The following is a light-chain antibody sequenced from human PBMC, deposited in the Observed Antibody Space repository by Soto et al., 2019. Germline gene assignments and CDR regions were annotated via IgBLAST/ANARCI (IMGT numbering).Light chain of an antibody. CDR1: QSVLYTSNNKNY. V-gene: IGKV4-1*01. CDR3: QQYYSTLPG. Sequence: DIVMTQSPDSLAVSLGERATINCKSSQSVLYTSNNKNYLAWYQQKPGQPPKLLMNGASTRESGVPDRFSGSGSGTDFTLTISSLQAEDVAVYYCQQYYSTLPGFGQGTMVEIK. J-gene: IGKJ1*01. CDR2: GAS.